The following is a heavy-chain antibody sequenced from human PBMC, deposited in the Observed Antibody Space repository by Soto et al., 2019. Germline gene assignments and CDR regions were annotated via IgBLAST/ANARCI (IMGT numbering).Heavy chain of an antibody. Sequence: SVKVSCKASGGTFSSYTISWVRQAPGQGLEWMGRIIPILGIANYAQKFQGRVTITADKSTSTAYMELSSLRSEDTAVYYCARDSGYDESFDYWGQGTLVTVSS. J-gene: IGHJ4*02. CDR3: ARDSGYDESFDY. D-gene: IGHD5-12*01. CDR1: GGTFSSYT. CDR2: IIPILGIA. V-gene: IGHV1-69*04.